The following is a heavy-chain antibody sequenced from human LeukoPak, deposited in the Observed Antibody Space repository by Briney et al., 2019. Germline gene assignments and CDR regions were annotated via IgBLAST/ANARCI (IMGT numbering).Heavy chain of an antibody. Sequence: GGSLRLSCTGSGFNFNMFAMNWVRQAPGQGLEWVSGLSRGGGTTNYADSVKGRFTISRDKSKNMVFLQMNSLRPEDTAVYYCAKEQRIRHCSEGVCMEGYYFDYWGQGSLVTVSA. CDR3: AKEQRIRHCSEGVCMEGYYFDY. J-gene: IGHJ4*02. D-gene: IGHD2-8*01. V-gene: IGHV3-23*01. CDR1: GFNFNMFA. CDR2: LSRGGGTT.